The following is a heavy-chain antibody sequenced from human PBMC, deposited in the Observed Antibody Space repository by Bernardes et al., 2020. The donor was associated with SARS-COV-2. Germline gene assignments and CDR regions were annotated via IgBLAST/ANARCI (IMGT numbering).Heavy chain of an antibody. D-gene: IGHD3-9*01. V-gene: IGHV3-21*01. CDR1: GFTFSSYS. CDR3: ARNDILTGYYFPHYYYYYGMDV. Sequence: GSPRLSCAASGFTFSSYSMNWVRQAPGKGLEWVSSISSSSSYIYYADSVKGRFTISRDNAKNSLYLQMNSLRAEDTAVYYCARNDILTGYYFPHYYYYYGMDVWGQGTTVTVPS. J-gene: IGHJ6*02. CDR2: ISSSSSYI.